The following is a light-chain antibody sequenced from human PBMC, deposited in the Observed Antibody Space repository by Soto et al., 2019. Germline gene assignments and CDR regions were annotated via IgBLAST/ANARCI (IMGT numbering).Light chain of an antibody. V-gene: IGKV1-39*01. CDR1: QSISSY. CDR3: QQSYSTHRT. CDR2: AAS. J-gene: IGKJ1*01. Sequence: DIQMTQSPSSLSASVGDRVTITCRASQSISSYLNWVQQKPGKAPKLLIYAASILQSGVPSRFSGSGSGTDFTLTISSLQPEDFATYYCQQSYSTHRTFGQGTTVEIK.